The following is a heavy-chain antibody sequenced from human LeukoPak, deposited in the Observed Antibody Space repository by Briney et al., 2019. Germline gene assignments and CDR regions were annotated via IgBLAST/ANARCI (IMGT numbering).Heavy chain of an antibody. Sequence: PGGSLRLSCAASGFTFSSYEMNWVRQAPGKGLEGVSYISSSGSTIYYADSVKGRFTISRDNAKNSLYLQMNSLRAEDTAVYYCARPLYGGNGLASFGVWGKGTTVTISS. CDR2: ISSSGSTI. CDR3: ARPLYGGNGLASFGV. D-gene: IGHD4-23*01. J-gene: IGHJ6*04. V-gene: IGHV3-48*03. CDR1: GFTFSSYE.